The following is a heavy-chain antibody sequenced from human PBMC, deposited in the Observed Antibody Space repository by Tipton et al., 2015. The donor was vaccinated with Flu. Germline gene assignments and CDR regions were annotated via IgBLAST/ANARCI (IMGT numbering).Heavy chain of an antibody. Sequence: TLSLTCTVSGYSISSGYYWGWIRQPPGKGLGWIGSIYHTGSTFYNPSLMSRVTVSVDTSRNQFSLKLTSVTATDTAVYYCARVVANVPDPWGQGTLVTVSS. V-gene: IGHV4-38-2*02. D-gene: IGHD3-10*01. CDR2: IYHTGST. J-gene: IGHJ5*02. CDR3: ARVVANVPDP. CDR1: GYSISSGYY.